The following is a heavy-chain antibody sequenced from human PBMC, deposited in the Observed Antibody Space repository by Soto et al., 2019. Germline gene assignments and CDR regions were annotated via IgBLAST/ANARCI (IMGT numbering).Heavy chain of an antibody. Sequence: SDTLSLTCVVSGVTRNYYWGWMRQPPGKGLEWIGSVYHSGITYYNPSLKGRVAISIDRSNSQFSLRLNSVAGADTAMYYCARLRGSHFDMDVWGQGTTVTVSS. CDR1: GVTRNYY. CDR3: ARLRGSHFDMDV. CDR2: VYHSGIT. V-gene: IGHV4-38-2*01. J-gene: IGHJ6*02.